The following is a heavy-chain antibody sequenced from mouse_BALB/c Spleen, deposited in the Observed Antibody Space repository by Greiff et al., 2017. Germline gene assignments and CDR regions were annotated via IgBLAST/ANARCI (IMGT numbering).Heavy chain of an antibody. CDR1: GFNIKDTY. CDR3: ALYDRPSYAMDY. V-gene: IGHV14-3*02. Sequence: VQLQQSGAELVKPGASVKLSCTASGFNIKDTYMHWVKQRPEQGLEWIGRIDPANGNTKYDPKFQGKATITADTSSNTAYLHLSSLTSEDTAVYYCALYDRPSYAMDYWGQGTSVTVSS. J-gene: IGHJ4*01. CDR2: IDPANGNT. D-gene: IGHD2-12*01.